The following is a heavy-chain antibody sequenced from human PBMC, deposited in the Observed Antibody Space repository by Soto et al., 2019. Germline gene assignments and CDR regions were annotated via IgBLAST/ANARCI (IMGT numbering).Heavy chain of an antibody. CDR2: ISYDGSNK. J-gene: IGHJ3*02. V-gene: IGHV3-30-3*01. CDR1: GFAFSSYA. CDR3: ARGYSSSWGHGAFDI. D-gene: IGHD6-13*01. Sequence: WGSLRLSCAASGFAFSSYAMHWVRQAPGKGLEWVAVISYDGSNKYYADSVKGRFTISRDNSKNTLYLQMNSLRAEDTAVYYCARGYSSSWGHGAFDIWGQGTMVTVSS.